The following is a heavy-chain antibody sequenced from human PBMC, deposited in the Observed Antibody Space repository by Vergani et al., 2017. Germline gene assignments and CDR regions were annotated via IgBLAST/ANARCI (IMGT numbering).Heavy chain of an antibody. CDR2: IIPIFGTA. V-gene: IGHV1-69*01. Sequence: VQLVESGGGLVKRGGSLRLSCAASGFTFSSYAISWVRQAPGQGLEWMGGIIPIFGTANYAQKFQGRVTITADESTSTVYMDLSNLRSEDTAVYYCARPHGDILPPDPRRLDYWGQGTLVTVSS. CDR1: GFTFSSYA. CDR3: ARPHGDILPPDPRRLDY. J-gene: IGHJ4*02.